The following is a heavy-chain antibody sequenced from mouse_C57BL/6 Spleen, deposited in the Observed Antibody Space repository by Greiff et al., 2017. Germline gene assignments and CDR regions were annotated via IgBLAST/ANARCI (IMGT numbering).Heavy chain of an antibody. CDR3: ARDYGSSHFDY. D-gene: IGHD1-1*01. CDR1: GYTFTSYW. J-gene: IGHJ2*01. CDR2: IHPNSGST. Sequence: QVQLQQPGAELVKPGASVKLSCKASGYTFTSYWMHWVKQRPGQGLEWIGMIHPNSGSTNYNEKFKSKATLTVDKSSSTAYMQRSSLTSEDSAVYYCARDYGSSHFDYWGQGTTLTVSS. V-gene: IGHV1-64*01.